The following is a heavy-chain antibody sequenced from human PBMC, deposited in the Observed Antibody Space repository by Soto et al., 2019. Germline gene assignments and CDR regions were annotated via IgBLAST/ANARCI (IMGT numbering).Heavy chain of an antibody. V-gene: IGHV4-59*01. CDR2: IYYSGST. Sequence: QVQLQESGPGLVKPSETLSLTCTVSGGSISSYFWSWIRQPPGKGLEWMGYIYYSGSTNYNPSLKRRVTTSVDTSKNQFALKLSSVTPADTAVYYCASETTVTDAFDIWGQGTMVTVSS. CDR1: GGSISSYF. J-gene: IGHJ3*02. CDR3: ASETTVTDAFDI. D-gene: IGHD4-4*01.